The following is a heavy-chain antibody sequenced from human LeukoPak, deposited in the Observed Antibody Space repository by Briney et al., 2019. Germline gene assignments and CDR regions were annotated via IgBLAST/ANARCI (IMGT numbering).Heavy chain of an antibody. CDR3: ARVTTKLLPAAYYYYYYMDV. V-gene: IGHV1-8*03. Sequence: GASVKVSCKASGYTFTSYDINWVRQATGQGLEWMGWMNPNSGNTGYAQKFQGRVTITRNTSISTAYMELSSLRSEDTAVYYCARVTTKLLPAAYYYYYYMDVWGKGTTVTVSS. D-gene: IGHD2-2*01. J-gene: IGHJ6*03. CDR2: MNPNSGNT. CDR1: GYTFTSYD.